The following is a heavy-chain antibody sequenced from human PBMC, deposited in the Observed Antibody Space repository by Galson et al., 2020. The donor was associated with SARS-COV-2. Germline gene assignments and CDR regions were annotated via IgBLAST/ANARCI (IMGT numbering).Heavy chain of an antibody. V-gene: IGHV5-51*01. D-gene: IGHD2-8*01. Sequence: GESLKISCKGSGYSFTNYWIGWVRQMPGKGLEWMGIIHPSDSDARYSPSFQGQVNFSVDKSLSTAYLQWSSLRASDTAMYFCARTDTSMTFLFDYWGQGTLVTVSS. CDR2: IHPSDSDA. CDR3: ARTDTSMTFLFDY. CDR1: GYSFTNYW. J-gene: IGHJ4*02.